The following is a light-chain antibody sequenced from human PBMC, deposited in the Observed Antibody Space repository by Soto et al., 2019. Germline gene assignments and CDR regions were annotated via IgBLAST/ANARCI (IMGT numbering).Light chain of an antibody. CDR3: MKALPTPA. V-gene: IGKV2-28*01. CDR2: LGC. J-gene: IGKJ1*01. CDR1: HNLMHSNGYNY. Sequence: IVMTQSPLSLPATSGEPASISCRSSHNLMHSNGYNYLDWSLQXRGQSTXLLISLGCNRGWGAPDRFSGSGSGTDFTLKISRVEAEDVGVYYCMKALPTPAFGQGTKVDIK.